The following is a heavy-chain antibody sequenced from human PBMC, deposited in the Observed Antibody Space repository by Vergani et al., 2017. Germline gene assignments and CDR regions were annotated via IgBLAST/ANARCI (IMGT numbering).Heavy chain of an antibody. CDR3: ARLDPLKGKNFDY. V-gene: IGHV4-38-2*01. Sequence: QVQLQESGPGLVKPSETLSLTCAVSGYSISSGYYWSWIRQPPGKGLEWIGEINHSGSTNYNPSLKSRVTISVDTSKNQFSLKLSSVTAADTAVYYCARLDPLKGKNFDYWGQGTLVTVSS. J-gene: IGHJ4*02. CDR2: INHSGST. CDR1: GYSISSGYY.